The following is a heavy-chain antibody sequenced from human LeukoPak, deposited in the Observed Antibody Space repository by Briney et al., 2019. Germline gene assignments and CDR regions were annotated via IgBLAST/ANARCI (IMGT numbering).Heavy chain of an antibody. V-gene: IGHV4-39*01. D-gene: IGHD2-15*01. CDR3: ARLILGYCSGGSCYSGDD. CDR2: IYYSGTT. Sequence: SETLSLTCIVSGGSISSSTYYWGWIRQPPGKGLEWIGSIYYSGTTYYNPSLKSRVTISVDTSKNQFSMMLTSVPAADTAVYYCARLILGYCSGGSCYSGDDWGQGTLVTVSS. J-gene: IGHJ4*02. CDR1: GGSISSSTYY.